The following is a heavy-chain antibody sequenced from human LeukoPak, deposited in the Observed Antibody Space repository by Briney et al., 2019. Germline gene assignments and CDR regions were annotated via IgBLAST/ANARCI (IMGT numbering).Heavy chain of an antibody. D-gene: IGHD1-26*01. Sequence: ASETLSLTCSVSGYSISSGYNWGWIRQPPGKGPEWSGSTHHNGPTFYHPSLKSRVTISVDTSLNQVSLNLNSVTAADTAVYYCAREQWGSTFPDYWGQGVLVIVSS. CDR2: THHNGPT. CDR1: GYSISSGYN. J-gene: IGHJ4*02. CDR3: AREQWGSTFPDY. V-gene: IGHV4-38-2*02.